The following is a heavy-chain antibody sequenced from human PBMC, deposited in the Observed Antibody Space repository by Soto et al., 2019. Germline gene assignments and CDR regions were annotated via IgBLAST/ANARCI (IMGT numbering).Heavy chain of an antibody. V-gene: IGHV2-70*11. CDR3: VLIRFGSSWSLH. D-gene: IGHD6-13*01. CDR2: IDWDDDK. J-gene: IGHJ1*01. CDR1: GFSLSTSGMC. Sequence: SGPTLVNPTQTLTLTCTFSGFSLSTSGMCVSWIRQPPGKALEWLARIDWDDDKYYSTSLKTRLTISKDTSKNQVVLTMTNMDPVDTATYYCVLIRFGSSWSLHSGQARLFTVS.